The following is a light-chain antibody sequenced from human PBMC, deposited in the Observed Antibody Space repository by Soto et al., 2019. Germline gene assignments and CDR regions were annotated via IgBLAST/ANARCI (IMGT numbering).Light chain of an antibody. Sequence: SVLPQPPSASGSPGQSVTISCTGTGIDVGGYNYVSWYQQHPGKAPKLMIYEVSKRPSGVPDRFSGSKSGNTASLTVSGLQAEDEADYYCSSYAGSNKVFGTGTKVTVL. V-gene: IGLV2-8*01. CDR3: SSYAGSNKV. CDR1: GIDVGGYNY. CDR2: EVS. J-gene: IGLJ1*01.